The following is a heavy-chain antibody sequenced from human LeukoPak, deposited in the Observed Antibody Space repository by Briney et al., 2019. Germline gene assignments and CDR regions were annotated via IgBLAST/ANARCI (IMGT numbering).Heavy chain of an antibody. J-gene: IGHJ4*02. Sequence: GASVTVSFTASGGTFRTYAISWVRQAPGQGLEWMGGIIPIFGTANYAQKFQGRVTITADESTSAAYMELSSLRSEDTAVYYCARDFSSWYERPHTGFDYWGQGTLVTVSS. D-gene: IGHD6-13*01. V-gene: IGHV1-69*13. CDR1: GGTFRTYA. CDR3: ARDFSSWYERPHTGFDY. CDR2: IIPIFGTA.